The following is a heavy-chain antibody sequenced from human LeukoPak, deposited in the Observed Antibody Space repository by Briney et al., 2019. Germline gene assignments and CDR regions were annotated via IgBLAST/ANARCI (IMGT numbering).Heavy chain of an antibody. CDR2: INHSGGT. J-gene: IGHJ6*03. Sequence: SETLSLTCAVYGGSFSGYYWSWIRQPPGKGLEWIGEINHSGGTNYNPSPKSRVTISVDTSKNQFSLKLSSATAADTAVYYCARGIPYYYGSGSYYTPKYYMDVWGKGTTVTVSS. CDR3: ARGIPYYYGSGSYYTPKYYMDV. V-gene: IGHV4-34*01. CDR1: GGSFSGYY. D-gene: IGHD3-10*01.